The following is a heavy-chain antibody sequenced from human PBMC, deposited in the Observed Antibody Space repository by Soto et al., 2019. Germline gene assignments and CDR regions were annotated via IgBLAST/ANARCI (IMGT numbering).Heavy chain of an antibody. CDR3: ARGDYYGSGTFDY. V-gene: IGHV4-39*01. Sequence: QVQLQESGPGLVKPSETLSLTCTVSGDSISSNTYYWGWIRQPPGKGLEWIGSIYYSGSTYYNPSLKSRVTISVDRSKKQFSLKLSSVTAADTAVYFCARGDYYGSGTFDYWGQGTLVIVSS. J-gene: IGHJ4*02. CDR1: GDSISSNTYY. D-gene: IGHD3-10*01. CDR2: IYYSGST.